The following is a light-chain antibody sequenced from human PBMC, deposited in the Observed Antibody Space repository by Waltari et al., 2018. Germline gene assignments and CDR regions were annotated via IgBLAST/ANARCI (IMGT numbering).Light chain of an antibody. CDR3: QQSYRTPTWT. V-gene: IGKV1-39*01. J-gene: IGKJ1*01. CDR1: QSISSY. Sequence: DIQMTQSPSSLSASVGDRVTITCRASQSISSYLNWYQQKPGKAPKLLIYAASSLQSGVASRFSGSGSGTDFTLTISRLQPEDVATYYCQQSYRTPTWTFGQGTKVEIK. CDR2: AAS.